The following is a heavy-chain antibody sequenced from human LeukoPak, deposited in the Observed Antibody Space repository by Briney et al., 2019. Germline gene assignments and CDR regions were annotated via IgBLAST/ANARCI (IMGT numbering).Heavy chain of an antibody. J-gene: IGHJ4*02. CDR2: INIDGSSA. Sequence: GGSLRLSCAASGFTFNIYWMHWVRQAPGKGLVWISRINIDGSSASYADSVKGRFTISRDSAKNTLYLQMNSLRAEDTAVYYCATDSSSSPLSPLDYWGQGTLVTVSS. D-gene: IGHD6-6*01. CDR1: GFTFNIYW. CDR3: ATDSSSSPLSPLDY. V-gene: IGHV3-74*01.